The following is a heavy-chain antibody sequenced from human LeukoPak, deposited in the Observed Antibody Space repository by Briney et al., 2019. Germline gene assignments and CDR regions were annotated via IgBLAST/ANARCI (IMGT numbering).Heavy chain of an antibody. D-gene: IGHD3-3*01. CDR1: GGSFNGYY. Sequence: PSETLSLTCAVYGGSFNGYYWSWIRQPPGKGLEWIGEINHSGSTNYNPSLKSRVTISVDTSKNQFSLKLSSVTAADTAVYYCARAGRRIDDFWSGLIVPLSGAFDIWGQGTMVTVSS. CDR2: INHSGST. J-gene: IGHJ3*02. V-gene: IGHV4-34*01. CDR3: ARAGRRIDDFWSGLIVPLSGAFDI.